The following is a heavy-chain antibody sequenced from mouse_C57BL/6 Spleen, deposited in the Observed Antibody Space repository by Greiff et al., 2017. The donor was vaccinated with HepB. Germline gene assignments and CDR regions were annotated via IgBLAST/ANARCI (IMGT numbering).Heavy chain of an antibody. CDR2: IYPGDGDT. CDR1: GYAFSSYW. V-gene: IGHV1-80*01. J-gene: IGHJ3*01. CDR3: ARSDGYYPWFAY. D-gene: IGHD2-3*01. Sequence: QVQLKQSGAELVKPGASVKISCKASGYAFSSYWMNWVKQRPGKGLEWIGQIYPGDGDTNYNGKFKGKATLTADKSSSTAYMQLSSLTSEDSAVYFCARSDGYYPWFAYWGQGTLVTVSA.